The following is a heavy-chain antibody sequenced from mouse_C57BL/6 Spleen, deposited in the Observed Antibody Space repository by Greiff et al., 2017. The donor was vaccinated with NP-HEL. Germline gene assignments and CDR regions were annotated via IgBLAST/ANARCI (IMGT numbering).Heavy chain of an antibody. CDR3: ALYYYGSSPYYFDY. CDR2: INPSNGGT. V-gene: IGHV1-53*01. D-gene: IGHD1-1*01. J-gene: IGHJ2*01. CDR1: GYTFTSYW. Sequence: ESGTELVKPGASVKLSCKASGYTFTSYWMHWVKQRPGQGLEWIGNINPSNGGTNYNEKFKSKATLTVDKSSSTAYMQLSSLTSEDTAIYYCALYYYGSSPYYFDYWGQGTTLTVSS.